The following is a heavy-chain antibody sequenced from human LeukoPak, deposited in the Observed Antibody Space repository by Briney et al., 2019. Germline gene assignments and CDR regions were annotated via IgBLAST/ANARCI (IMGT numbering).Heavy chain of an antibody. CDR1: GFTISSYG. Sequence: GGSLRLSCAASGFTISSYGMHWVRQAPGKGLEWVAFIRYDGSNKYYADSVKGRFTISRDNSKNTLYLQMNSLRAEDTAVYYCKGGYDILTGYYFDYWGQGTLVTVSS. D-gene: IGHD3-9*01. CDR3: KGGYDILTGYYFDY. J-gene: IGHJ4*02. V-gene: IGHV3-30*02. CDR2: IRYDGSNK.